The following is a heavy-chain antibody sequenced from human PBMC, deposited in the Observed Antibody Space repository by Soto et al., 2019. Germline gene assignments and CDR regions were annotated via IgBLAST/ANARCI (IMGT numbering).Heavy chain of an antibody. Sequence: SVKVSCKASGFTFTSSSVQWVRQARGQRLERIGWITVGSGNTNYAQKFQERVTIIRDMSTSTAYMELSNLRSEDTAVYYCAAGDSSGYYGGWGQGTQVTVSS. V-gene: IGHV1-58*01. D-gene: IGHD3-22*01. J-gene: IGHJ4*02. CDR2: ITVGSGNT. CDR3: AAGDSSGYYGG. CDR1: GFTFTSSS.